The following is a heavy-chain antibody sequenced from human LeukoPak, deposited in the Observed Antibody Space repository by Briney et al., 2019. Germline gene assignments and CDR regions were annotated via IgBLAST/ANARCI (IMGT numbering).Heavy chain of an antibody. V-gene: IGHV1-69*04. CDR3: ARVSSNSRGVYFDC. J-gene: IGHJ4*02. D-gene: IGHD4-23*01. CDR1: GGTFSSYA. CDR2: IIPILGVA. Sequence: GASVKVSCKASGGTFSSYAISWVRQAPGQGLEWMGRIIPILGVANYAQKFQGRVTITADKSTSTAYMELSSLRSEDTAVYYCARVSSNSRGVYFDCWGQGTLVTVSS.